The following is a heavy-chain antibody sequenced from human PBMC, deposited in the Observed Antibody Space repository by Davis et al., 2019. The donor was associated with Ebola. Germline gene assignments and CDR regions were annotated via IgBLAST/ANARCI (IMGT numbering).Heavy chain of an antibody. V-gene: IGHV1-18*01. J-gene: IGHJ4*02. CDR3: EGEHLAGAGTGWDY. CDR1: GYTFPSYG. CDR2: ISAYNGNT. Sequence: ASVKVSCKASGYTFPSYGISWVRQAPRQGLEWMGWISAYNGNTNYAQKLQGRVTMTTDTSPSTAYMELRSLRSEDTAVYYCEGEHLAGAGTGWDYWGQGTLVTVSS. D-gene: IGHD6-19*01.